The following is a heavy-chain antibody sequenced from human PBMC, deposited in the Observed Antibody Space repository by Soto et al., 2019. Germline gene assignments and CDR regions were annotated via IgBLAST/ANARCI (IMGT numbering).Heavy chain of an antibody. CDR2: IYRTGST. Sequence: SETLSLTCAVSGGSFTSNNWWTWVRQPPGQGLEWIGEIYRTGSTNYNPSLKSRVTISLDKSENQFSLKVTSLTAADTAVYYCASRDPGTSVDYWGQGTLVTGSS. CDR1: GGSFTSNNW. CDR3: ASRDPGTSVDY. D-gene: IGHD1-7*01. J-gene: IGHJ4*02. V-gene: IGHV4-4*02.